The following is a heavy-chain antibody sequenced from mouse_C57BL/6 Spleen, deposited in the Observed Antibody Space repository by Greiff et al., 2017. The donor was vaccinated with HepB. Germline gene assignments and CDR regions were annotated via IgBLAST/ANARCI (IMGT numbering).Heavy chain of an antibody. D-gene: IGHD2-5*01. CDR2: IDPSDSYT. CDR3: ARFLYYSNDPGAY. V-gene: IGHV1-69*01. J-gene: IGHJ3*01. CDR1: GYTFTSYW. Sequence: QVQLQQPGAELVMPGASVKLSCKASGYTFTSYWMHWVKQRPGQGLEWIGEIDPSDSYTNYNQKFKGKSTLTVDKSSSTAYMQLSSLTSEDSAVYYCARFLYYSNDPGAYWGQGTLVTVSA.